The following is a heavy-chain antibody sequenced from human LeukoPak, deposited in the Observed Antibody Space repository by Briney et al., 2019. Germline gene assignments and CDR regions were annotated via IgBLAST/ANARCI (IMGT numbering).Heavy chain of an antibody. CDR2: IYPGDSDT. CDR3: ARHSPDNQIDI. J-gene: IGHJ3*02. D-gene: IGHD3-22*01. CDR1: GYSFTSYW. Sequence: GESLKISCKGSGYSFTSYWIGWVGQMPGKGLGWMGIIYPGDSDTRYSPSFQGQVTISADKSISTAYLQWSSLKASDTAMYYCARHSPDNQIDIWGQGTMVTVSS. V-gene: IGHV5-51*01.